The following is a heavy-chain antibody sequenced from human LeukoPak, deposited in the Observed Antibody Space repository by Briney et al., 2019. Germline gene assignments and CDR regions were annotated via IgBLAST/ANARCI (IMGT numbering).Heavy chain of an antibody. CDR1: GFPFNIYS. Sequence: PGGSLRLSCTTSGFPFNIYSMAWVRQAPGKGLEWASSISSKGDYIFYADSVKGRFTISRDSSANSMYLQMNSLRAEDAAVYYCVRGMQPSLMRASGMSYWGQGTLVIVSS. V-gene: IGHV3-23*01. CDR3: VRGMQPSLMRASGMSY. D-gene: IGHD2-8*01. CDR2: ISSKGDYI. J-gene: IGHJ4*02.